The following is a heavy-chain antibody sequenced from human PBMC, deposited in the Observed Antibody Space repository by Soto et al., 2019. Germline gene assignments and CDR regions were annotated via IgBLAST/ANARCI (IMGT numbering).Heavy chain of an antibody. CDR2: ISGSGGST. D-gene: IGHD3-3*01. J-gene: IGHJ6*03. Sequence: GGSLRLSCAASGFTFSSYAMSWVRQAPGKGLEWVSAISGSGGSTYYADSVKGRFTISRDNSKNTLYLQMNSLRAEDTAVYYCAKEGYYDFWSGFRGYYYYMDVWGKGTTVTVSS. CDR3: AKEGYYDFWSGFRGYYYYMDV. CDR1: GFTFSSYA. V-gene: IGHV3-23*01.